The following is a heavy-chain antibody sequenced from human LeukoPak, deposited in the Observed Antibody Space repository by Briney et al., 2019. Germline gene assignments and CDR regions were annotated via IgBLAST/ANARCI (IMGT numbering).Heavy chain of an antibody. Sequence: PGGSLRLSCAASGFSFSSYAMSWVRQAPGKGLEWVSGISGSGGSTYYADSVKGRFTISRDNSKNTLYVQMNSLRAEDTAVYYCARVPTTVTTVYFDYWGQGTLVTVSS. V-gene: IGHV3-23*01. J-gene: IGHJ4*02. D-gene: IGHD4-17*01. CDR3: ARVPTTVTTVYFDY. CDR2: ISGSGGST. CDR1: GFSFSSYA.